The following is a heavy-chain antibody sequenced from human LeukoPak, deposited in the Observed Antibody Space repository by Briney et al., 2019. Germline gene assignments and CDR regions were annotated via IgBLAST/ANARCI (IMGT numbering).Heavy chain of an antibody. CDR2: IKRKTDGGTT. Sequence: GGSLRLSCAASGFTFSNAWMSWVRQAPGKGREWGGRIKRKTDGGTTDYAAPVKGRFTISRDDSKNTLYLQMNSLKTEDTAVYYCTTGRYSYGYDYWGQGTLVTVSS. CDR3: TTGRYSYGYDY. CDR1: GFTFSNAW. V-gene: IGHV3-15*01. D-gene: IGHD5-18*01. J-gene: IGHJ4*02.